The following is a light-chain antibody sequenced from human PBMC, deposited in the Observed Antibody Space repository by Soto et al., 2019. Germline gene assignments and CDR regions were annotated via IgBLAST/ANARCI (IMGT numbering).Light chain of an antibody. J-gene: IGKJ1*01. CDR3: QQYGSPPTS. Sequence: EIVLTQSPGTLSLSPGERATLSCWASQSVSSNYLAWYQHKPGQAPRLLIYDASSRATSIPDRFSGSGSGTDFTLTISRLEPEDFAVYYCQQYGSPPTSFGLGTTVEIK. CDR1: QSVSSNY. CDR2: DAS. V-gene: IGKV3-20*01.